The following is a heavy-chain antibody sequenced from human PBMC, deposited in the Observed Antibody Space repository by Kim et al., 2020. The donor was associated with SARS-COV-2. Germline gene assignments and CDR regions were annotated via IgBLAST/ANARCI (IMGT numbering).Heavy chain of an antibody. J-gene: IGHJ4*02. V-gene: IGHV4-4*07. Sequence: NSNPSLKSRVTMSVDTAKTQFSLKLSSGTAADTAVYYCASQRRYSYGYDYWGQGTLVTVSS. CDR3: ASQRRYSYGYDY. D-gene: IGHD5-18*01.